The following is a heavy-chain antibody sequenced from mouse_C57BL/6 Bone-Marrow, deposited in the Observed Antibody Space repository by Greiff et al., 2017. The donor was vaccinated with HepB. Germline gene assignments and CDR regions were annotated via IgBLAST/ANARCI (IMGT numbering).Heavy chain of an antibody. CDR2: IDPENGDT. D-gene: IGHD2-1*01. V-gene: IGHV14-4*01. CDR1: GFNIKDDY. CDR3: TTWDGKAWFAY. Sequence: VQLKESGAELVRPGASVKLSCTASGFNIKDDYMHWVKQRPEQGLEWIGWIDPENGDTEYASKFQGKATITADTSSNTDYLQLSSLTSEDTAVYDCTTWDGKAWFAYWGQGTLVTVSA. J-gene: IGHJ3*01.